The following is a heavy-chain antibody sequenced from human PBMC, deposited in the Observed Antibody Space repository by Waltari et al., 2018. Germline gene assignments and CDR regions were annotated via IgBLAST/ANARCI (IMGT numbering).Heavy chain of an antibody. Sequence: QVQLQESGPGLVKPSETLSLTCTVSGGSISSYYWSWIRQPPGKGLEWIGYIYYSGSTNYNPSLKSRVTISVDTSKNQFSLKLSSVTAADTAVYYCAREGSDYGDYGRDWFDPWGQGTLVTVSS. CDR1: GGSISSYY. J-gene: IGHJ5*02. CDR2: IYYSGST. CDR3: AREGSDYGDYGRDWFDP. V-gene: IGHV4-59*01. D-gene: IGHD4-17*01.